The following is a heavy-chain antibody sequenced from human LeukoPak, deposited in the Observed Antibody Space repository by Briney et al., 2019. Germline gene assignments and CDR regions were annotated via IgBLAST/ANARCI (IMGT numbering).Heavy chain of an antibody. J-gene: IGHJ5*01. CDR2: IYYSGIT. CDR1: GDSISTTNYY. Sequence: SETLSLTCAVSGDSISTTNYYWGWIRQPSGKGLEWIGIIYYSGITHYNPSLKSRVTILVDTSKNQFSLKLSSVTDADTAVYYCARVRRSLNWFDSWGQGTLVTVSS. V-gene: IGHV4-39*01. CDR3: ARVRRSLNWFDS. D-gene: IGHD3-3*01.